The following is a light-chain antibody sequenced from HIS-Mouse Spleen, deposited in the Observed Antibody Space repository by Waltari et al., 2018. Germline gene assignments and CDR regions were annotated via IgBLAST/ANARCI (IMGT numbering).Light chain of an antibody. CDR2: EGS. J-gene: IGLJ3*02. V-gene: IGLV2-23*03. Sequence: QSALTQPASVSGSPGQSITISCTGTTSSVGSYNLVSWYQPPPGNAPKLMIYEGSKRPSGVSNRFSGSKSGNTASLTISGLQAEDEADYYCCSYAGSSTFGVFGGGTKLTVL. CDR1: TSSVGSYNL. CDR3: CSYAGSSTFGV.